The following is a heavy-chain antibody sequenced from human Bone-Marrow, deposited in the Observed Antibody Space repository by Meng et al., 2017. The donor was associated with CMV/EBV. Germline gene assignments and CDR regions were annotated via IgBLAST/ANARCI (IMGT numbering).Heavy chain of an antibody. CDR3: TSLEWSYYYYGMDV. CDR1: GFTFSSYW. J-gene: IGHJ6*02. CDR2: IRSKAYGGTT. Sequence: GESLKISCAASGFTFSSYWMHWVRQAPGKGLEWVGFIRSKAYGGTTEYAASVKGRFTISRDDSKSIAYLQMNSLKTEDTAVYYCTSLEWSYYYYGMDVWGQGTTVTVSS. D-gene: IGHD3-3*01. V-gene: IGHV3-49*04.